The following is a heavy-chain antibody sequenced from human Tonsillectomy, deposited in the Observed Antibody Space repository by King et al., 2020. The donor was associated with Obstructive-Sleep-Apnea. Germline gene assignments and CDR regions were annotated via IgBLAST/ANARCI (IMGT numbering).Heavy chain of an antibody. Sequence: QLQESGPGLVKPSETLSLTCTVSGGSISSSSYYWGWIRQPPGKGLDWIGSIYYSGSTYYNPSLKSRVTISVDTSKNQFSLKLSSVTAADTAVYYCARVRWNNWSTLQGYYFDYWGQGTLVTVSS. J-gene: IGHJ4*02. CDR2: IYYSGST. D-gene: IGHD1-20*01. V-gene: IGHV4-39*07. CDR3: ARVRWNNWSTLQGYYFDY. CDR1: GGSISSSSYY.